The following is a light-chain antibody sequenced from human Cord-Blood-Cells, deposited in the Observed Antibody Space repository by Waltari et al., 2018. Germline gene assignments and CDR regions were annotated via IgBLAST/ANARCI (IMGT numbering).Light chain of an antibody. CDR1: QIVFYSSNNTNY. V-gene: IGKV4-1*01. CDR2: GAS. CDR3: QQYYSTPKT. Sequence: DIVMTQSPDSLAVSLGARAPINCTSIQIVFYSSNNTNYLAWYQQKPGKPPKLLIYGASTRESGVPDRFSGSGSGTDFTLTISSLQAEDVAVYYCQQYYSTPKTFGQGTKVEIK. J-gene: IGKJ1*01.